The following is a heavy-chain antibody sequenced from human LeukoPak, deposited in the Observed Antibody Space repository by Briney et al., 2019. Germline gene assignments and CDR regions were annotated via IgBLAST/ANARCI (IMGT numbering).Heavy chain of an antibody. Sequence: SETLSLTCTVSGDSISNHYWTWIRQPPGRGLEWIACVSYSGTINFNPSLKSRATMSVDRSKNQFYLKLSSVTAADTAVYFCAGGYYIGSWGQGTLATVSS. CDR1: GDSISNHY. CDR2: VSYSGTI. CDR3: AGGYYIGS. V-gene: IGHV4-59*11. D-gene: IGHD3-10*01. J-gene: IGHJ4*01.